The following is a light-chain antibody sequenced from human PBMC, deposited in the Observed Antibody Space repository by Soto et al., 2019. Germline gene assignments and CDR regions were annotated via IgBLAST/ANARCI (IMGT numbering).Light chain of an antibody. V-gene: IGKV3-20*01. CDR1: QTVSSNF. Sequence: EIVLTQSPGTLSLSPGERATLSCRASQTVSSNFLAWFQQTPGQAPMFVMYGASRRATGIPEMFSGSGSGTVFTLTNSRQDPEDFAVYYCQQYGSSPLTFGGGTKVEIK. CDR3: QQYGSSPLT. J-gene: IGKJ4*01. CDR2: GAS.